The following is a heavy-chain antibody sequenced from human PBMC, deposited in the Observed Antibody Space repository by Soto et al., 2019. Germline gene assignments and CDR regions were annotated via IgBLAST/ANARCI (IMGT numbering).Heavy chain of an antibody. J-gene: IGHJ3*02. Sequence: GGSLRLSCAASGFTFSRYWMNWVRQAPGKGLEWVANIKQDGTEKNYVDSVKGRSTISRDNARNSLYLQMDSLRAEDTAVYFCARGDTPMINAMDSFDIWGQGTMVTVSS. V-gene: IGHV3-7*01. CDR1: GFTFSRYW. D-gene: IGHD5-18*01. CDR3: ARGDTPMINAMDSFDI. CDR2: IKQDGTEK.